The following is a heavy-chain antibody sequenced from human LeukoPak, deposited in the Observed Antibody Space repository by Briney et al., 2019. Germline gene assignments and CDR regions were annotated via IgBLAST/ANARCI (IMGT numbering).Heavy chain of an antibody. CDR3: AREGVYSPDPSSYHRRAFDV. D-gene: IGHD3-16*02. CDR1: GYTLTELS. Sequence: EASVKVSRKVSGYTLTELSMHWVRQAPGKGLEWMGGFDPEDGETIYAQKFQGRVTMTEDTSTDTAYMELSSLRSEDTAVYYCAREGVYSPDPSSYHRRAFDVWGKGTVVIVSS. V-gene: IGHV1-24*01. CDR2: FDPEDGET. J-gene: IGHJ3*01.